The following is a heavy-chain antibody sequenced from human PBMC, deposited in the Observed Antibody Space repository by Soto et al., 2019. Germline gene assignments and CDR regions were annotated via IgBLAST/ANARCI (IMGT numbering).Heavy chain of an antibody. CDR2: IIRKTDGGTI. CDR1: GFSISDAW. V-gene: IGHV3-15*07. J-gene: IGHJ4*02. Sequence: GGSLRLSCSASGFSISDAWMNWVRQAPGKGLEWVGRIIRKTDGGTIDYAGSVKGRFIISGDDSKNMVHLQMDSLKIEDTAVYYCATLGICDSGTYYVIWGQGTLVTVSS. D-gene: IGHD3-10*01. CDR3: ATLGICDSGTYYVI.